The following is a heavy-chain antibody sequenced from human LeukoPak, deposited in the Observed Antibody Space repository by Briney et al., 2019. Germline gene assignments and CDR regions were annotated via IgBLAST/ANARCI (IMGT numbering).Heavy chain of an antibody. CDR3: ARSPGGPFYYYMDV. Sequence: GASVKVSCKASGYTFTGYYMHWVRQAPGQGLEWMGWINPNSGGTNYAQKFQGRVTMTRDTSISTAYMELSRLRSDDTAVYYCARSPGGPFYYYMDVWGKGTTVTVSS. V-gene: IGHV1-2*02. CDR1: GYTFTGYY. J-gene: IGHJ6*03. D-gene: IGHD6-25*01. CDR2: INPNSGGT.